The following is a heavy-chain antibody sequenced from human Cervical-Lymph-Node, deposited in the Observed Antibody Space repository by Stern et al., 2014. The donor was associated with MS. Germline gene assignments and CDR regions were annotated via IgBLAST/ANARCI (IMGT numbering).Heavy chain of an antibody. CDR1: GYSFISHA. D-gene: IGHD2-15*01. Sequence: QVQLEESGAEVKDPGASVKVSCKASGYSFISHAMHWVRQAPGQTFEWMGWINGDNGNPKYSQKLQGRVTITRDKTTSMAYMELSSLTSEDTAVYYCARAGYCSPSTCSDAFDIWGQGTMVTVSS. V-gene: IGHV1-3*01. CDR2: INGDNGNP. J-gene: IGHJ3*02. CDR3: ARAGYCSPSTCSDAFDI.